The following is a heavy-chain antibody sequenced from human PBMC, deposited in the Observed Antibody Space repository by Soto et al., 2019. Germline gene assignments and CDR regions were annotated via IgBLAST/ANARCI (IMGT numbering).Heavy chain of an antibody. CDR2: IVVASGYS. V-gene: IGHV1-58*01. Sequence: LVQSGPDVKKPGTSVKVSCKTSGFTFGSSAVPWVRQVRGQRLEWIGWIVVASGYSNVAQKFQDRVSLTRDLATNTAFMELSSLPSEDSAMYYCAADVIGVAGDFDHWGQGPLVSVSS. CDR1: GFTFGSSA. D-gene: IGHD6-19*01. CDR3: AADVIGVAGDFDH. J-gene: IGHJ4*02.